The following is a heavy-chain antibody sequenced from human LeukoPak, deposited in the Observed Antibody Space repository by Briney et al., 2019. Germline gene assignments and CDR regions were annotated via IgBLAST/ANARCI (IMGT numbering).Heavy chain of an antibody. CDR3: VRGVGTVTDLGRFDP. CDR1: DGSISTGGYS. J-gene: IGHJ5*02. D-gene: IGHD4-17*01. V-gene: IGHV4-31*03. Sequence: SETLSLTCTVSDGSISTGGYSWNWIRQHPGKGLEWIGYIYYSGSTYYNPSLKSRLTISVDTSKNQFSLKLSSVTAADTAVYYCVRGVGTVTDLGRFDPWGQGTLVTVSA. CDR2: IYYSGST.